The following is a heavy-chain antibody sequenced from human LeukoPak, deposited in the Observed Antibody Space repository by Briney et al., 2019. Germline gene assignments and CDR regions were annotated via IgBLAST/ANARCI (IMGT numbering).Heavy chain of an antibody. Sequence: ASVKVSCKASGYTFGSYAVHWVRQAPGQRLEWMGWINTGSGYTKYSQKFQGRVTITRDTSARTAYMELSRLRSDDTAVYYCARGSEVGQWLRLSWYFDLWGRGTLVTVSS. J-gene: IGHJ2*01. V-gene: IGHV1-3*04. CDR3: ARGSEVGQWLRLSWYFDL. CDR1: GYTFGSYA. D-gene: IGHD5-12*01. CDR2: INTGSGYT.